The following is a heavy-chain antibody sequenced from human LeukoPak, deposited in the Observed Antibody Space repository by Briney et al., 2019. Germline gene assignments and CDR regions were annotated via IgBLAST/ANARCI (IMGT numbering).Heavy chain of an antibody. Sequence: SETLSLTCAVYGGSFSGYYWSWIRQPPGKGLEWIGEINHSGSTNYNPSLKSRVTISVDTSKNQFSLKLSSMTAADTAVYYCARVIGVGATAMDYWGQGTLVTVSS. CDR2: INHSGST. V-gene: IGHV4-34*01. J-gene: IGHJ4*02. CDR1: GGSFSGYY. CDR3: ARVIGVGATAMDY. D-gene: IGHD1-26*01.